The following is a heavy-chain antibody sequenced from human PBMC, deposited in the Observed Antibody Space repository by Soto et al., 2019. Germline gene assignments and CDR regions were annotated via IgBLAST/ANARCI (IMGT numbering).Heavy chain of an antibody. CDR3: ATGTTISTNRDYYFDY. D-gene: IGHD4-17*01. CDR2: IYPGDSDA. CDR1: GYDFTTLW. V-gene: IGHV5-51*01. J-gene: IGHJ4*02. Sequence: GESLKISCMGSGYDFTTLWIAWVRQTPEKGLEWVGIIYPGDSDARYNPSFEGLVVISVNNLITTAYLQWGSLKASDTAIYFCATGTTISTNRDYYFDYWGQGTPVTVSS.